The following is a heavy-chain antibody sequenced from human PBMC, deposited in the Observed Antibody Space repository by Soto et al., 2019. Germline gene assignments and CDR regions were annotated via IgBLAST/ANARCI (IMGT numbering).Heavy chain of an antibody. CDR3: VSQNCGGDCRRNRDAFDI. V-gene: IGHV1-69*02. J-gene: IGHJ3*02. D-gene: IGHD2-21*02. Sequence: GASVKVSCKASGGTFSSYTISWVRQAPGQGLEWMGRIIPILGIANYAQKFQGRVTITADKSTSTAYMELSSLRSEDTAVYYCVSQNCGGDCRRNRDAFDIWGQGTMVTVSS. CDR2: IIPILGIA. CDR1: GGTFSSYT.